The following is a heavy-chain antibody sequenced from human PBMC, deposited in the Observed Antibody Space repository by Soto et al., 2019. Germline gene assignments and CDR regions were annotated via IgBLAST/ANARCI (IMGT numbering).Heavy chain of an antibody. Sequence: PGGSLRLSCAASGFTFSSYSMNWVRQAPGKGLEWVSYISSSSSTIYYADSVKGRFTISRDNAKNSLYLQMNSLRDEDTAVYYWARDGSGYYKELFDLWGRGTLVTVSS. CDR3: ARDGSGYYKELFDL. CDR1: GFTFSSYS. CDR2: ISSSSSTI. V-gene: IGHV3-48*02. J-gene: IGHJ4*02. D-gene: IGHD3-10*01.